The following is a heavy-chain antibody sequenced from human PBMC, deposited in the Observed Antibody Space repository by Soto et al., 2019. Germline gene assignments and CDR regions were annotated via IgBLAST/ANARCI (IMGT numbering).Heavy chain of an antibody. CDR1: GLTFSSFA. Sequence: XGSRRLSCAAAGLTFSSFAVTWVRQAPGKGLEWVSLVSASGGTTFYADSVKGRFSISRDSSKNTLYLQMNSLTAEDTAVYYCAAKNSGYYPFDYWGQGTLVTVSS. V-gene: IGHV3-23*01. CDR2: VSASGGTT. CDR3: AAKNSGYYPFDY. D-gene: IGHD3-22*01. J-gene: IGHJ4*02.